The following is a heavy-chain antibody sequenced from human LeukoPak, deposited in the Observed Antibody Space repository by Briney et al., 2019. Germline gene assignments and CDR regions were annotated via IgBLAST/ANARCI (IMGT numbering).Heavy chain of an antibody. J-gene: IGHJ4*02. CDR3: ATDGSSFDY. D-gene: IGHD1-1*01. Sequence: GGSLTLSCVSSGFTFSAYWMSWVRQAPGKGLEWVANIKKDGSVQYYVDSVKGRFTISRDNANKSLYLQMNSLRDEDTAVYYCATDGSSFDYWGQGTLVTVSS. V-gene: IGHV3-7*01. CDR2: IKKDGSVQ. CDR1: GFTFSAYW.